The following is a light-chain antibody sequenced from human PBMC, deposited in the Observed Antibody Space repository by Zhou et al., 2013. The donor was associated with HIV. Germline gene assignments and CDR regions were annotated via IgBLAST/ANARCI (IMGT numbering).Light chain of an antibody. V-gene: IGKV1-39*01. CDR3: QQSYSTT. CDR1: QSISSY. CDR2: AAS. Sequence: DIQVTQSPSSLSASVGDRVTITCRASQSISSYLNCYQQKPGKAPKLLIYAASSLQSGVPSRFSGSGSGTDFTLTISSLQPEDFATYYCQQSYSTTFGQGTKVEVK. J-gene: IGKJ1*01.